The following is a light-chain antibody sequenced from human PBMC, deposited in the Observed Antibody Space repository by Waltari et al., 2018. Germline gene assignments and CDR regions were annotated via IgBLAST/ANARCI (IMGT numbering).Light chain of an antibody. CDR3: AAWDDRLRGRV. J-gene: IGLJ3*02. CDR1: RSNIGSNY. CDR2: RSD. Sequence: QSVLTQPPSASGTPGQRVTISCSGSRSNIGSNYIFWYQQLPGTAPKLLIYRSDPRPSGVPDRFSGSESGTSASLAISGLRSEDEADYYCAAWDDRLRGRVFGGGTKLTVL. V-gene: IGLV1-47*01.